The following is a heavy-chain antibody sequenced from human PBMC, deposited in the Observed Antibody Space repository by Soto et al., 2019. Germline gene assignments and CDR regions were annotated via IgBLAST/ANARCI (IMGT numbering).Heavy chain of an antibody. J-gene: IGHJ4*02. CDR1: GYTFTTYW. CDR3: ARPRRCGGDSCPFDFDY. V-gene: IGHV5-51*01. Sequence: GESLKISCKGSGYTFTTYWIAWVRQMPGKGLDWMGIIYPGDSDTRYSPSFQGQVTISADKSVSTAYLQWSSLKASDTAMYYCARPRRCGGDSCPFDFDYWGLGTLVTVSS. CDR2: IYPGDSDT. D-gene: IGHD2-21*01.